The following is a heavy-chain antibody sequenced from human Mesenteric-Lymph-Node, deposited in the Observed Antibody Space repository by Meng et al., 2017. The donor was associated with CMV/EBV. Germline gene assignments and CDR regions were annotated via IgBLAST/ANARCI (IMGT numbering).Heavy chain of an antibody. D-gene: IGHD2-21*02. Sequence: YADSLKGRFTISRDNSKNTLYLQMNSLRAEDTAVYYCARSMTAAYDIWGQGTMVTVSS. J-gene: IGHJ3*02. V-gene: IGHV3-53*03. CDR3: ARSMTAAYDI.